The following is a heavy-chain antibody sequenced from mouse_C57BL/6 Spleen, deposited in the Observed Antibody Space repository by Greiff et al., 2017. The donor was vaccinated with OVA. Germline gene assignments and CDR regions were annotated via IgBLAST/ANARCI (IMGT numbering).Heavy chain of an antibody. CDR2: ISSGRSTI. CDR3: AREGLTFFDY. J-gene: IGHJ2*01. CDR1: GFTFSDYG. V-gene: IGHV5-17*01. Sequence: EVKLMESGGGLVKPGGSLKLSCAASGFTFSDYGMHWVRQAPEKGLEWVAYISSGRSTIYYADTVKGRFTISRDNAKNTLFLQMTSLRSEDTAMYYCAREGLTFFDYWGQGTTLTVSS. D-gene: IGHD4-1*01.